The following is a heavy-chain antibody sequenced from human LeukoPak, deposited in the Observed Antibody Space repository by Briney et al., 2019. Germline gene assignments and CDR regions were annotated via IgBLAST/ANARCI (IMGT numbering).Heavy chain of an antibody. CDR3: ARPLVAYCGGDCLRRWFDP. D-gene: IGHD2-21*02. J-gene: IGHJ5*02. Sequence: ASVKVSCKASGYTFTSYGISWVRQAPGQGLEWMGWISAYNGNTNYAQKLQGRVTMTTDTSTSTAYMELRSLRSDDTAVYYCARPLVAYCGGDCLRRWFDPWGQGTLVTVSS. V-gene: IGHV1-18*01. CDR1: GYTFTSYG. CDR2: ISAYNGNT.